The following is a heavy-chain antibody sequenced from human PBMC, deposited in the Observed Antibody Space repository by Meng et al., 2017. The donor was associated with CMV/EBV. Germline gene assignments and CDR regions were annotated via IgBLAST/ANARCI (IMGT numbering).Heavy chain of an antibody. V-gene: IGHV3-48*03. J-gene: IGHJ6*02. CDR2: ISSSGSTI. CDR1: GFTFSSYE. CDR3: ARNSGSYWGNYGMDV. Sequence: GESLKISCAASGFTFSSYEMNWVRQAPGKGLEWVSYISSSGSTIYYADSVKGRFTISRDNAKNSLYLQMNSLRAEDTAVYYCARNSGSYWGNYGMDVWGQGTTVTVSS. D-gene: IGHD1-26*01.